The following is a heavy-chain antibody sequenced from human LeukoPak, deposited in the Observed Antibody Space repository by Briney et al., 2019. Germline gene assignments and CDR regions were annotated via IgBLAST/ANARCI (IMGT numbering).Heavy chain of an antibody. Sequence: GESLRLSCAASGFTFSGQSLNWVRQAPGKGLEWVSSITSSSSYKYYADSVKGRFTISRDNSKNTLYLQMNSLRSEDTALYYCASYSSSWMLTFDIWGQGTMVTVSS. D-gene: IGHD6-13*01. CDR1: GFTFSGQS. CDR2: ITSSSSYK. V-gene: IGHV3-21*01. J-gene: IGHJ3*02. CDR3: ASYSSSWMLTFDI.